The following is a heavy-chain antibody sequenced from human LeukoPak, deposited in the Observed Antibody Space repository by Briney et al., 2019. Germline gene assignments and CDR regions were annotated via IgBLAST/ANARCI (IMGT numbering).Heavy chain of an antibody. CDR2: IYHSGST. V-gene: IGHV4-30-2*01. Sequence: PSETLSLTCTVSGGSISSGGYYWSWIRQPPGKGLEWIGYIYHSGSTYYNPSLKSRVTISVDRSKNQFSLKLSSVTAADTAVYYCAGTNWNLDFYWGQGTLVTVSS. CDR3: AGTNWNLDFY. CDR1: GGSISSGGYY. J-gene: IGHJ4*02. D-gene: IGHD1-1*01.